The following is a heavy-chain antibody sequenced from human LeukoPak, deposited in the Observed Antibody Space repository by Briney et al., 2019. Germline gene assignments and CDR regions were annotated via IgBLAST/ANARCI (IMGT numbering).Heavy chain of an antibody. V-gene: IGHV1-18*01. J-gene: IGHJ6*02. CDR3: ARDQDYYDSSGYLRVNYYYYYGMDV. CDR2: ISAYNGNT. CDR1: GYTFTSYG. Sequence: ASVKVSCKASGYTFTSYGISWVRQAPGQGLEWMGWISAYNGNTNYAQKLQGRVTMTTDTSTSTAYMELRSLRSDDTAVYYCARDQDYYDSSGYLRVNYYYYYGMDVWGQGTTVTVSS. D-gene: IGHD3-22*01.